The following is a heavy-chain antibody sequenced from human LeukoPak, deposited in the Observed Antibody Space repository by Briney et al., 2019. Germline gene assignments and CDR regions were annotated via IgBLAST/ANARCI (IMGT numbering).Heavy chain of an antibody. Sequence: GGSLRLSCAASGFTFDDYAMHWVRQAPGKGLEWVSGISWNSGSIGYADSVKGRFTISRDNAKNSLYLQMNSLRAEDTAVYYCARDQGDYDVFEYFQHWGQGTLVTVSS. CDR3: ARDQGDYDVFEYFQH. J-gene: IGHJ1*01. V-gene: IGHV3-9*01. CDR1: GFTFDDYA. CDR2: ISWNSGSI. D-gene: IGHD4-17*01.